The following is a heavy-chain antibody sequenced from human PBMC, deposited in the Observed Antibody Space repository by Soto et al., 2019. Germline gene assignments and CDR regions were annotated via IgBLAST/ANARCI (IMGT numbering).Heavy chain of an antibody. CDR2: INTGNGNT. D-gene: IGHD6-6*01. CDR3: ARGGNEWSRSYFLDY. Sequence: QIQLVQSGAEVKKPGASVKISCKASGYTFTKFAIHWVRQAPGQSLEWIGSINTGNGNTKYSQRLQGRVIITRDTSATIDSMELSSLRSEETAVYYCARGGNEWSRSYFLDYWAQGTLVTVSS. V-gene: IGHV1-3*04. CDR1: GYTFTKFA. J-gene: IGHJ4*02.